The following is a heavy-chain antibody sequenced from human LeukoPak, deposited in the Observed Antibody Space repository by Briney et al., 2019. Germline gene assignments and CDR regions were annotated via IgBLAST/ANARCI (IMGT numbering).Heavy chain of an antibody. J-gene: IGHJ4*02. D-gene: IGHD6-13*01. Sequence: SETLSLTCTVSGGSISSYYWSWIRQPPGKGLEWIGNIYYSGSTNYNPSLKSRVTISVDTSKNQFSLKLSSVTAADTAVYYCARDYPSAAGYFDYWGQGTLVTVSS. CDR2: IYYSGST. V-gene: IGHV4-59*01. CDR3: ARDYPSAAGYFDY. CDR1: GGSISSYY.